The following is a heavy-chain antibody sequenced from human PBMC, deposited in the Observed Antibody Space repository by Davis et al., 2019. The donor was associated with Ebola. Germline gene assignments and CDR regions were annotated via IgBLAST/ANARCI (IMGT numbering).Heavy chain of an antibody. CDR1: GGSSNAYY. Sequence: PSETLSLTCAVYGGSSNAYYWPWIPLPPAKRLEWIGEINHSESTNYNPSLKSRVTISVDTSKNQSSLKLSSVTAADTAVYYCARGRGSGWYYYYGMDIWGQGTTVTVSS. D-gene: IGHD6-19*01. V-gene: IGHV4-34*01. CDR2: INHSEST. CDR3: ARGRGSGWYYYYGMDI. J-gene: IGHJ6*02.